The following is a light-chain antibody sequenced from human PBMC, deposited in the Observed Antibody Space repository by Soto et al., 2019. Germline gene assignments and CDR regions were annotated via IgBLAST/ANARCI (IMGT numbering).Light chain of an antibody. CDR1: QSVSSSY. CDR3: QQYVSSPSWT. J-gene: IGKJ1*01. CDR2: GAS. V-gene: IGKV3-20*01. Sequence: EIVLTQSPGTLSLSPGERATLSCRASQSVSSSYLAWYQQKPGQAPRLLIYGASSRATGIPDRFSGSGSGTDFTLTISRLEPEDFAVYYCQQYVSSPSWTFGQGTKVEIK.